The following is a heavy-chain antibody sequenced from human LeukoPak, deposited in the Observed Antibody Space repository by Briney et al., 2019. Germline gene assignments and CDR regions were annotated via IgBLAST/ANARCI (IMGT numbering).Heavy chain of an antibody. CDR2: LYSDGNT. V-gene: IGHV3-53*01. CDR1: GFTVSSNY. D-gene: IGHD1-14*01. Sequence: GGSLRLSCVASGFTVSSNYMSWVRQAPGKGLEWVSVLYSDGNTKYADSVQGRFTISRDNSKNTLYLEMNSLSPDDTAVYYCARGVEPLAANTLAYWGQGTLVTVSS. J-gene: IGHJ4*02. CDR3: ARGVEPLAANTLAY.